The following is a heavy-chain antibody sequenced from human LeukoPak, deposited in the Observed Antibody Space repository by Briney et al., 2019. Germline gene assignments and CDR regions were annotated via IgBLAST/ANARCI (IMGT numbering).Heavy chain of an antibody. J-gene: IGHJ2*01. Sequence: SETLSLTCSVSSDSISTHSWSWIRQPAGKRLEWIGHISPSGNTNYNPSLKSRVTMSVDTSKNHFSLKLSSVTAADTAVYYCARRPYGYFDLWGRGTLVTVSS. D-gene: IGHD6-6*01. CDR3: ARRPYGYFDL. V-gene: IGHV4-4*07. CDR1: SDSISTHS. CDR2: ISPSGNT.